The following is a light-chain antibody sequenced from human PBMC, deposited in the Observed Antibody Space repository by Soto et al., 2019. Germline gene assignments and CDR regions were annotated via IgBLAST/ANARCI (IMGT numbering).Light chain of an antibody. CDR1: QGISSH. Sequence: DIQLTQSPSFLSASVGDRVTITCRASQGISSHLAWYQQKPGKAPKLLIYAASTLQSGVPSRFSGSGSGTEFTLTISSLQPEDFATYYCQQLNSYRITFGQGTRLEIK. V-gene: IGKV1-9*01. CDR3: QQLNSYRIT. J-gene: IGKJ5*01. CDR2: AAS.